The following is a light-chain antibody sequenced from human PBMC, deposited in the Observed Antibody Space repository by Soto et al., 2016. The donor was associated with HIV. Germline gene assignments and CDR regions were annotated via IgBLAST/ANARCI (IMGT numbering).Light chain of an antibody. CDR2: QDN. J-gene: IGLJ3*02. V-gene: IGLV3-1*01. Sequence: SYELTQPPSVSVSPGQTASITCSGDKLGDKYASWYQQKAGQSPVLVIYQDNKRPSGIPERFSGSNSGNTATLTISGTQAMDEADYYCQAWDSSTNWVFGGGTKLTVL. CDR1: KLGDKY. CDR3: QAWDSSTNWV.